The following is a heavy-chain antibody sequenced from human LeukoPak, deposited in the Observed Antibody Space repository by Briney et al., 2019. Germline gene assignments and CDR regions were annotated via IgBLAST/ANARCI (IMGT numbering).Heavy chain of an antibody. V-gene: IGHV4-59*08. D-gene: IGHD1-26*01. CDR1: GGSISSYY. CDR2: IYYSGST. Sequence: PSETLSLTCTVSGGSISSYYWSWIRQPPGKGLEWIGYIYYSGSTNYNPSLKSRVIISVDTSKNQFSLKLSSVTAADTAVYYCARHGGSYYRYYFDYWGQGTLVTVSS. CDR3: ARHGGSYYRYYFDY. J-gene: IGHJ4*02.